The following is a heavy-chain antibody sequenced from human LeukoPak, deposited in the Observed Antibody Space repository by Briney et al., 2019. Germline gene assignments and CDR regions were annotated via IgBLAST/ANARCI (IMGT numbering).Heavy chain of an antibody. CDR2: ISSSGSTI. CDR1: GFTFSDYY. J-gene: IGHJ6*03. D-gene: IGHD3-22*01. Sequence: PGGSLRLSCAASGFTFSDYYMSWIRQAPGKGLEWVSYISSSGSTIYYADSVKGRFTISRDNAKNSLYLQMNSLRAEDTAVYYCARDAYYYHSSGYSGPYYYYMDVWGKGTTVTISS. V-gene: IGHV3-11*04. CDR3: ARDAYYYHSSGYSGPYYYYMDV.